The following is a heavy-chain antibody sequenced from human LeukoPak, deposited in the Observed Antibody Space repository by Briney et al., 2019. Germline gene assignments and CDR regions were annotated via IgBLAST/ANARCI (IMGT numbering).Heavy chain of an antibody. CDR3: ARDPISGSYHRGWFDP. V-gene: IGHV1-18*01. D-gene: IGHD1-26*01. CDR1: DYTFTSYG. Sequence: ASVKISCKASDYTFTSYGISWVRQAPGQGLEWMGWISAYNGNTNYAQKLQGRVTMTTDTSTSTAYMELRSLRSDDTAVYYCARDPISGSYHRGWFDPWGQGTLVTVSS. CDR2: ISAYNGNT. J-gene: IGHJ5*02.